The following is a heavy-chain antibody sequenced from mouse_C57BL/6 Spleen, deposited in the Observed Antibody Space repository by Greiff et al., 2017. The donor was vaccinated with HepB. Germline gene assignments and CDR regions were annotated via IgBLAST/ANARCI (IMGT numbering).Heavy chain of an antibody. Sequence: VKLQQPGAELVKPGASVKMSCKASGYTFTSYWITWVKQRPGQGLEWIGDIYPGSGSTNYNEKFKSKATLTVDTSSSTAYMQLSSLTSEDSAVYYCARSGTVVPRDYWGQGTTLTVSS. CDR2: IYPGSGST. CDR1: GYTFTSYW. J-gene: IGHJ2*01. V-gene: IGHV1-55*01. CDR3: ARSGTVVPRDY. D-gene: IGHD1-1*01.